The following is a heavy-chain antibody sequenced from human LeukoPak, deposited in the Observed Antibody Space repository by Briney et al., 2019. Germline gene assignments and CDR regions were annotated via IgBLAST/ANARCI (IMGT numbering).Heavy chain of an antibody. V-gene: IGHV4-4*07. J-gene: IGHJ6*03. Sequence: AETLSLTCTVSGGSISSYYWSWLRQPAGKGLEWLGRIYTSGSTNYNPSLKSRVTISVDKSKNQFSLKLSSVTAADTAVYYCARVLSYYDSSGYLNYYYMDVWGKGTTVTVSS. CDR1: GGSISSYY. D-gene: IGHD3-22*01. CDR3: ARVLSYYDSSGYLNYYYMDV. CDR2: IYTSGST.